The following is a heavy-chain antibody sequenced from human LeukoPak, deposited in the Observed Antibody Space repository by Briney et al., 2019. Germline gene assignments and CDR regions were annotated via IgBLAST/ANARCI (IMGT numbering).Heavy chain of an antibody. CDR1: GFIFSSYW. Sequence: GGSLRLSCAASGFIFSSYWMHWVRHAPGKGLAWVSRINTDGSSTSYADSVKGRFTISRDNSKNTLYLQMNSLRAEDTAVYYCARGSDYYGSGSNDFDPWGQGTLVTVSS. J-gene: IGHJ5*02. D-gene: IGHD3-10*01. CDR3: ARGSDYYGSGSNDFDP. CDR2: INTDGSST. V-gene: IGHV3-74*01.